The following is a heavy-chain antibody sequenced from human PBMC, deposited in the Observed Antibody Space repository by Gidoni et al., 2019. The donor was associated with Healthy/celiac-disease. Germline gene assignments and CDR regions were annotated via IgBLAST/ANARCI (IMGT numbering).Heavy chain of an antibody. CDR3: ARGLRGLRDYGSGSGFDY. Sequence: QVQLVQSGAEVKKPGASVKVSCKASGYTFTSYDINWVRQATGQGLEWMGWMNPNSRNTGYAQKFQGRVTMTRNTSISTAYMELSSLRSEDTAVYYCARGLRGLRDYGSGSGFDYWGQGTLVTVSS. D-gene: IGHD3-10*01. V-gene: IGHV1-8*01. J-gene: IGHJ4*02. CDR2: MNPNSRNT. CDR1: GYTFTSYD.